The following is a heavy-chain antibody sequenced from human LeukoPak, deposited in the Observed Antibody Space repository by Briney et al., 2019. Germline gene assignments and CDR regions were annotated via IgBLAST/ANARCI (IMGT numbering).Heavy chain of an antibody. J-gene: IGHJ4*02. CDR1: GYTFTGYY. CDR3: ARDRGGYCSSDSCLSDFDF. V-gene: IGHV1-2*02. Sequence: ASVKVSCKASGYTFTGYYLHWVRQAPGQGLEWMGWINPNNGGTNCAQKFQGRVTMTRDTSISTAYMELSGLRSDDTAVYYCARDRGGYCSSDSCLSDFDFWGQGTLVTVSS. D-gene: IGHD2-15*01. CDR2: INPNNGGT.